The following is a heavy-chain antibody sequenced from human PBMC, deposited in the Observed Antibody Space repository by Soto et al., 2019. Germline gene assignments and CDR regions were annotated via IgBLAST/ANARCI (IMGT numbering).Heavy chain of an antibody. CDR2: IYYTGST. V-gene: IGHV4-31*03. Sequence: QVQLQESGPGLVKPSQTLSLSCSVSGGAVSSGGYYWTWIRQPPGQGLEWIGYIYYTGSTYYSPSIQSRVSMSVDTSKNQFSLKLSSVTAADTAVYFCARSPIYSYDRGGPPGVMAFDIWGQGTMVTVSS. CDR3: ARSPIYSYDRGGPPGVMAFDI. D-gene: IGHD3-22*01. J-gene: IGHJ3*02. CDR1: GGAVSSGGYY.